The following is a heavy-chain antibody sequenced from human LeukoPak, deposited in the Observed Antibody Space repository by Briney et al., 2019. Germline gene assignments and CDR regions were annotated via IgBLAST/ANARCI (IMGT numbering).Heavy chain of an antibody. CDR3: ARATDRSVYYLDY. CDR2: ISTSGST. Sequence: SETLSLTRTVSRGSLSGYYWSWIRQPAGKGQEGIGHISTSGSTGYNPSLRSRGTMSVDTSKHQFSPKLSSVTAADTALYYGARATDRSVYYLDYCGDGDLGTVSS. CDR1: RGSLSGYY. J-gene: IGHJ4*03. D-gene: IGHD3-22*01. V-gene: IGHV4-4*07.